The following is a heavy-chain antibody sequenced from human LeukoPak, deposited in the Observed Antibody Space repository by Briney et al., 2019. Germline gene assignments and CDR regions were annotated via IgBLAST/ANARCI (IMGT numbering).Heavy chain of an antibody. J-gene: IGHJ5*02. CDR3: ARGSYYYGSGSFNWFDP. CDR2: MNPNSGNT. D-gene: IGHD3-10*01. CDR1: GYTFTSYD. Sequence: ASVKVSCKASGYTFTSYDINWVRQATGQGLEWMGWMNPNSGNTGYAQKFQGRVIMTRNTSISTAYMELSSLRSEDTAVYYCARGSYYYGSGSFNWFDPWGQGTLVTVSS. V-gene: IGHV1-8*01.